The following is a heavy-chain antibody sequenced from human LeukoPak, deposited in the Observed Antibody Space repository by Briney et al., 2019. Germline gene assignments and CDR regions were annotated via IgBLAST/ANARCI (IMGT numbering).Heavy chain of an antibody. Sequence: GGSLRLSCTASGFAFNSYSMNWVRQAPGKGLEWVSSISSSSSYIYYEDSVKGRFTISRDNAKNSLFLQMNSLRAEDTAAYYCARDGERYCSGGSCLRFDYWGQGILVTVSS. CDR3: ARDGERYCSGGSCLRFDY. V-gene: IGHV3-21*01. J-gene: IGHJ4*02. CDR2: ISSSSSYI. CDR1: GFAFNSYS. D-gene: IGHD2-15*01.